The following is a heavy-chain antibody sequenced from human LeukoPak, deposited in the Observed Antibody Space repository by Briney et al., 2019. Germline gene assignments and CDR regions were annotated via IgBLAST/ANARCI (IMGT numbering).Heavy chain of an antibody. D-gene: IGHD5-24*01. Sequence: GGSLRLSCAASKFTFNRYSMNWVRQAPGRGLEWVSSITSSTYIYYADSVKGRFTISRDNAKNSLYLQMNSLRAEDTAVYYCARGVEMATKGYMDVWGKGTTVTVSS. J-gene: IGHJ6*03. V-gene: IGHV3-21*01. CDR3: ARGVEMATKGYMDV. CDR2: ITSSTYI. CDR1: KFTFNRYS.